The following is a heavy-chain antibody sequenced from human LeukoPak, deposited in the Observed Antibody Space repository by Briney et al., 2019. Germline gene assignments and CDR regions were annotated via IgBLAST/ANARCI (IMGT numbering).Heavy chain of an antibody. V-gene: IGHV1-69*01. J-gene: IGHJ2*01. CDR1: GGTFSSYA. CDR3: ARERDLSITMIVVGSGYFDL. Sequence: SVKVSCKASGGTFSSYAISWVRQAPGQGLEWMGGIIPIFGTANYAQKFQGRVTITADESTSTAYMELSSLRSEDTAVYYCARERDLSITMIVVGSGYFDLWGRGTLVTVSS. CDR2: IIPIFGTA. D-gene: IGHD3-22*01.